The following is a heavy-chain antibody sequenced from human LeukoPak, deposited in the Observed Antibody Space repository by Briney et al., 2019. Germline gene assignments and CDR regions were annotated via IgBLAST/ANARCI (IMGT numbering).Heavy chain of an antibody. CDR3: ARDTCGCGSGWHLYCYFDL. V-gene: IGHV3-64*01. CDR1: GFTFSDYA. D-gene: IGHD6-19*01. CDR2: ISSNGGSI. Sequence: GGSLRLSCAASGFTFSDYAMHWVRQAPGKELEYVSAISSNGGSIHYANSVKGRFTISRDNSKNTLYLQMDSLRAEDMAVYYCARDTCGCGSGWHLYCYFDLWGRGTLVTVSS. J-gene: IGHJ2*01.